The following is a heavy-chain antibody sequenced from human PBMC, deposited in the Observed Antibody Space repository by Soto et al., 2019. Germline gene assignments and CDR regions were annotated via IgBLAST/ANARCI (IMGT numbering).Heavy chain of an antibody. Sequence: QVQLVQSGAEVKKPGSSVKVSCKASGGTFSSYAISWVRQAPGQGLEWMGGIIPIFGTANYAQKFQGRVTITADESTSTAYMELRSLRSEDTAVYYCARAVVAAPPFLFHTWFDPWGQGTLVTVSS. CDR2: IIPIFGTA. V-gene: IGHV1-69*01. CDR3: ARAVVAAPPFLFHTWFDP. CDR1: GGTFSSYA. D-gene: IGHD2-15*01. J-gene: IGHJ5*02.